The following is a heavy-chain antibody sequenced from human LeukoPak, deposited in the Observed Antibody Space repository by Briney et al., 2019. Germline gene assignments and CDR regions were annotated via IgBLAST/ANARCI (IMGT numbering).Heavy chain of an antibody. J-gene: IGHJ2*01. CDR3: AREERDGYNYYWYFDL. V-gene: IGHV3-21*01. CDR1: GFTFSSYS. Sequence: GGSLRLSCAASGFTFSSYSMNWVRQAPGKGLESVSSISSSSSYIYYADSVKGRFTISRDNAKNSLYPQMNSLRAEDTAVYYCAREERDGYNYYWYFDLWGRGTLVTVSS. D-gene: IGHD5-24*01. CDR2: ISSSSSYI.